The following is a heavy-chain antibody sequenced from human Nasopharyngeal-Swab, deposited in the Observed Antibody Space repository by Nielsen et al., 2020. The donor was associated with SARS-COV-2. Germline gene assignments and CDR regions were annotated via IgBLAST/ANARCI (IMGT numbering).Heavy chain of an antibody. Sequence: ASVKVSCKASGCTFTSYGISWVRQAPGQGLEWMGWISAYNGNTNYAQKLQGRVTMTTDTSTSTAYMELRSLRSDDTAVYYCARDNYYDSSGQLFDYWGQGTLVTVSS. CDR1: GCTFTSYG. D-gene: IGHD3-22*01. CDR3: ARDNYYDSSGQLFDY. J-gene: IGHJ4*02. CDR2: ISAYNGNT. V-gene: IGHV1-18*01.